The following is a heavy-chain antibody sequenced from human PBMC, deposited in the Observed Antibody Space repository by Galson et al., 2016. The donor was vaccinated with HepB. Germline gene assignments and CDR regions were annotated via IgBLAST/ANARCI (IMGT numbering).Heavy chain of an antibody. CDR3: ASLSPAIAAAI. V-gene: IGHV4-30-2*01. J-gene: IGHJ4*02. Sequence: TLSLTCTSSGGFISRGAYSWNWIRQPPGKGLEWNGYIYYNGDTYYKPSLKSRVALSLDTSKNQFSLKRNSLTAADTAVYYSASLSPAIAAAIWGQGILVTVSS. CDR2: IYYNGDT. D-gene: IGHD6-13*01. CDR1: GGFISRGAYS.